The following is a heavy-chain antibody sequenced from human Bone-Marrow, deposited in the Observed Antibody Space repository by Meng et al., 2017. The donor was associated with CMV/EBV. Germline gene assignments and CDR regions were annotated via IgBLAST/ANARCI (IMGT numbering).Heavy chain of an antibody. J-gene: IGHJ4*02. V-gene: IGHV4-34*01. CDR2: INHSGST. CDR1: GGSFSGYY. CDR3: ASLSRAQGKDY. D-gene: IGHD4-23*01. Sequence: GSLRLSCAVYGGSFSGYYWSWIRQPPGKGLEWIGEINHSGSTNYNPSLKSRVTISVDTSKNQFSLKLSSVTAADTAVYYCASLSRAQGKDYWGQGTLGTVSS.